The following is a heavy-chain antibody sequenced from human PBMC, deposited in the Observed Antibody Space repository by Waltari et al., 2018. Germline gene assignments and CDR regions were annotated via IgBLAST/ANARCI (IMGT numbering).Heavy chain of an antibody. J-gene: IGHJ6*02. D-gene: IGHD3-10*01. CDR2: ISSSSSYI. V-gene: IGHV3-21*01. CDR3: ARVRYGSGRGGMDV. Sequence: EVQLVESGGGLVQPGGSLRLSCAASGFTFSSYSMNWVRQAPGKGLEWVSSISSSSSYIYYADSVKGRFTISRDNAKNSLYLQMNSLRAEDTAVYYCARVRYGSGRGGMDVWGQGTTVTVSS. CDR1: GFTFSSYS.